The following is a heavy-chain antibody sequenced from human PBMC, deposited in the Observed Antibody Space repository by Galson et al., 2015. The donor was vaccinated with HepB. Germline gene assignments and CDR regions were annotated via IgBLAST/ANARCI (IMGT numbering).Heavy chain of an antibody. Sequence: SLRLSCAASGFTFGDYAMTWFRQAPGKGLEWIGFTRSKAYGGTTEYAASVKGRFTISRDDSKSIAYLQMNSLKTEDTAVYYCTRSLSGRAVFDYWGQGTLVTVSS. CDR2: TRSKAYGGTT. J-gene: IGHJ4*02. CDR3: TRSLSGRAVFDY. CDR1: GFTFGDYA. V-gene: IGHV3-49*03. D-gene: IGHD1-14*01.